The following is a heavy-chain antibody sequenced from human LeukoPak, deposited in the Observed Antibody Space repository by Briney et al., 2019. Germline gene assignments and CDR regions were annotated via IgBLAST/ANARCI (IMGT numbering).Heavy chain of an antibody. J-gene: IGHJ5*02. CDR1: GGSFSGYY. Sequence: PSETLSLTCAVYGGSFSGYYWSWIRQPPGKGLEWIGEINHSGSTNYNPSLKSRVTISVDTSKNQFSLKLSSVTAADTAVYYCARAAYCSSTSCYGWFDPWGQGTLVTVSS. CDR2: INHSGST. CDR3: ARAAYCSSTSCYGWFDP. D-gene: IGHD2-2*01. V-gene: IGHV4-34*01.